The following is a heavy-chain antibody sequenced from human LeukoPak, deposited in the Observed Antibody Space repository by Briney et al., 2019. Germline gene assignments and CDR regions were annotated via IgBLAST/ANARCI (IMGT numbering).Heavy chain of an antibody. CDR1: GYSISSGYY. J-gene: IGHJ4*02. CDR2: IYHSGST. CDR3: ARAPYDSRGTDFDY. Sequence: PSETLSLTCTVSGYSISSGYYWGWIRQPPGKGLEWIGSIYHSGSTYYNPSLKSRVTISVDTSKNQFSLKLSSVTAADTAVYYCARAPYDSRGTDFDYWGQGTLVTVSS. D-gene: IGHD3-22*01. V-gene: IGHV4-38-2*02.